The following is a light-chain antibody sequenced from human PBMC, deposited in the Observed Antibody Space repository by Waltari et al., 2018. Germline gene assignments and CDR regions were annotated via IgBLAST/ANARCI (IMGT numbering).Light chain of an antibody. CDR2: WAS. Sequence: DIVMTQSPDSLAVSLGERATINCKSSQSILYSSCNKNYLAWYQQKPGQPPKLLIYWASTRETGVPDRFSGSGYGTDFTLTISSLQAEDVAVYYCQQYYSTPGYTFGQGTKLEIK. V-gene: IGKV4-1*01. J-gene: IGKJ2*01. CDR3: QQYYSTPGYT. CDR1: QSILYSSCNKNY.